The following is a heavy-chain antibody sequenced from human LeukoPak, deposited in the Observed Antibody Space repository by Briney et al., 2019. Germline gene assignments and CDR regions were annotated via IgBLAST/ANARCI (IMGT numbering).Heavy chain of an antibody. V-gene: IGHV4-39*01. CDR1: GFSFSSYA. D-gene: IGHD4-17*01. CDR3: ARPYQDYGDYWYFDL. CDR2: IYYSGST. Sequence: PGGSLRLSCSASGFSFSSYAMKWVRQAPGKGLEWIATIYYSGSTYYNPSLKSRVTISLDTSKNQFSLKLSSATAADTAVYYCARPYQDYGDYWYFDLWGRGTLVTVSS. J-gene: IGHJ2*01.